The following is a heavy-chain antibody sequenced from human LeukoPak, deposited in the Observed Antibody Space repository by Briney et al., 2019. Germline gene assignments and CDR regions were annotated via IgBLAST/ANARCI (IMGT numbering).Heavy chain of an antibody. CDR2: IKPDGSEK. V-gene: IGHV3-7*01. D-gene: IGHD3-3*01. J-gene: IGHJ4*02. CDR1: GLTFSSSW. CDR3: ARMGGTSTEYYDFWSGYPHYYFDY. Sequence: PGGSLRLSCVASGLTFSSSWMTWVRQAPGKGLEWVACIKPDGSEKYYVDSVKGRFTISRDNAKNSLYLQMNSLRAEDTAVYYCARMGGTSTEYYDFWSGYPHYYFDYWGQGTLVTVSS.